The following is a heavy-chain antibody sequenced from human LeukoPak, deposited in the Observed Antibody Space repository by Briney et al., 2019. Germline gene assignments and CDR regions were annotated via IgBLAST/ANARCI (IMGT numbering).Heavy chain of an antibody. CDR3: AREIGELRRSFDY. J-gene: IGHJ4*02. CDR2: IYSSGSS. Sequence: PSETLSLTCTVSGGSISSDYWSWIRQPARKGLEWIGRIYSSGSSNYNPSLKSRVTMSVDTSKNQFSLKLSSVTAADTAVYYCAREIGELRRSFDYWGQGTLVTVSS. CDR1: GGSISSDY. V-gene: IGHV4-4*07. D-gene: IGHD1-7*01.